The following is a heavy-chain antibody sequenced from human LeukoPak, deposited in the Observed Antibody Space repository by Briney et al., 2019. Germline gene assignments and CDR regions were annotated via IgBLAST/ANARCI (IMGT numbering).Heavy chain of an antibody. J-gene: IGHJ4*02. D-gene: IGHD2-21*02. CDR3: TTDVGVATAPLFHS. V-gene: IGHV3-15*01. Sequence: GGFLRLSCAASGFTFSRAWMGWVRQAPGKGLEWVGRFKSKSDGGTTDYAAPVKGRFTVSRDDSKNMFYLQMNNLKTEDTAIYYCTTDVGVATAPLFHSWGQGILVTVSS. CDR1: GFTFSRAW. CDR2: FKSKSDGGTT.